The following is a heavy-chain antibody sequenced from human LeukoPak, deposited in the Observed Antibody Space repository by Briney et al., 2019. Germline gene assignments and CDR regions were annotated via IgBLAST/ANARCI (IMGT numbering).Heavy chain of an antibody. V-gene: IGHV4-61*02. CDR3: ARKFPRITMVRGVNYYYYYYMDV. CDR1: GGSISSGSYY. CDR2: IHASGSI. Sequence: PSETLSLTCTVSGGSISSGSYYWSWIRQPAGKGLEWIGRIHASGSINYNPSLKSRVSISVDTSKNQFSLNLSSVTAADTAVYYCARKFPRITMVRGVNYYYYYYMDVWGKGTTVTISS. J-gene: IGHJ6*03. D-gene: IGHD3-10*01.